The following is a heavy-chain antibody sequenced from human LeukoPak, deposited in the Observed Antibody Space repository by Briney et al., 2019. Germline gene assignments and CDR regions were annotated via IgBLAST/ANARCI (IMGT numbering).Heavy chain of an antibody. Sequence: GGSLRLSCAASGFILNNYAIHWVRRAPGQGLKWHTLMSHDGSNIRYLDSVKGRFTISRDNSKNTVYLEMNSLRDEDTAMYYCARGDGPGSYLIDYWGQGTLVTVSS. CDR2: MSHDGSNI. CDR3: ARGDGPGSYLIDY. J-gene: IGHJ4*02. CDR1: GFILNNYA. D-gene: IGHD3-10*01. V-gene: IGHV3-30*04.